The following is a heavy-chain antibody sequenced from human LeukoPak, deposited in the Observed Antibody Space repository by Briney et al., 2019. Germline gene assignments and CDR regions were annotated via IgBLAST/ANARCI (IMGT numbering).Heavy chain of an antibody. J-gene: IGHJ5*02. V-gene: IGHV1-2*06. D-gene: IGHD2-2*01. CDR3: ARVAEYCSSTSCYRWFDP. Sequence: ASVKVSCKASGYTFTGYYMHWVRQAPGQGLEWVGRINPNGGGTNYAQKFQGRVTMTRDTSISTAYMELSRLRSDDTAVYYCARVAEYCSSTSCYRWFDPWGQGTLVTVSS. CDR2: INPNGGGT. CDR1: GYTFTGYY.